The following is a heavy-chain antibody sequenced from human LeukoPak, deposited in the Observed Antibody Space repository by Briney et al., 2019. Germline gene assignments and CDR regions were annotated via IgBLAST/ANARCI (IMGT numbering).Heavy chain of an antibody. D-gene: IGHD3-9*01. V-gene: IGHV1-2*02. J-gene: IGHJ4*02. CDR1: GYTFTSYY. CDR2: INPSSGGT. CDR3: ARGYDILTGYYNH. Sequence: ASVKVSCKASGYTFTSYYMHWVRQAPGQGLEWMGWINPSSGGTNYAQKFQGRVTMTRDTSISTAYMELSKLRSDDTAVYYCARGYDILTGYYNHWGQGTLVTVSS.